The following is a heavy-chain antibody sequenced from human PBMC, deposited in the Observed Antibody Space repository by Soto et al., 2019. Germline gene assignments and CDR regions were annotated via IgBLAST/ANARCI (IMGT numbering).Heavy chain of an antibody. CDR3: ARSPRRVDGKWFFDY. V-gene: IGHV4-4*02. J-gene: IGHJ4*02. CDR2: ILHTGHT. D-gene: IGHD3-22*01. Sequence: QVQLQESGPGLVEPSGTLSLTCGVSGDSFSSSNWWTWIRQPPGKGLEWIGDILHTGHTDYSPSLRSRITIPIDTSKKELSLHLTSVTATDTAVYYCARSPRRVDGKWFFDYWGPGALVTVSS. CDR1: GDSFSSSNW.